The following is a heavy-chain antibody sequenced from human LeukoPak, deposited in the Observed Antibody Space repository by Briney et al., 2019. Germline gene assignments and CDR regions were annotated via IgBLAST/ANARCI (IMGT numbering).Heavy chain of an antibody. D-gene: IGHD3-10*01. CDR3: AKDRRFFGSGSPGLDY. Sequence: GGSLRLSCAASGFTFSSYAMSWVRQAPGKGLEWVSAINGNGGYTYYADSVKGRFTISRDNSKNTLYLQMNSLRAEDTAVYYCAKDRRFFGSGSPGLDYWGQGTLVTVSS. J-gene: IGHJ4*02. CDR1: GFTFSSYA. CDR2: INGNGGYT. V-gene: IGHV3-23*01.